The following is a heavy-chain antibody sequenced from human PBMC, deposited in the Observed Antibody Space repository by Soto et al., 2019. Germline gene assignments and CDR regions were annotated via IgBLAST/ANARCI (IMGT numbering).Heavy chain of an antibody. J-gene: IGHJ4*02. CDR1: GFTFSSYW. CDR3: ARVGYGDYHFDY. D-gene: IGHD4-17*01. V-gene: IGHV3-74*01. Sequence: EAQLVEPGGGLVQPGGSLRLSCAASGFTFSSYWMHWVRQNPGKGLVWVSRVNGDGSRTSYADSVKGRFTISRDNAKNTLYLQMNSLRADDTAVYYCARVGYGDYHFDYWGQGALVTVSS. CDR2: VNGDGSRT.